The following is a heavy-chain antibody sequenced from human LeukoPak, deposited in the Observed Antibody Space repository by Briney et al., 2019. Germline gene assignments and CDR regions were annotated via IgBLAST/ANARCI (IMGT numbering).Heavy chain of an antibody. CDR3: ARALAPYYYDSSGYAPLGWFDP. J-gene: IGHJ5*02. CDR1: GGSISSYY. D-gene: IGHD3-22*01. V-gene: IGHV4-4*07. CDR2: IYTSGST. Sequence: SETLSLTRTVSGGSISSYYWSWIRQPAGKGLEWIGRIYTSGSTNYNPSLKSRVTMSVDTSKNQFSLKLSSVTAADTAVYYCARALAPYYYDSSGYAPLGWFDPWGQGTLVTVSS.